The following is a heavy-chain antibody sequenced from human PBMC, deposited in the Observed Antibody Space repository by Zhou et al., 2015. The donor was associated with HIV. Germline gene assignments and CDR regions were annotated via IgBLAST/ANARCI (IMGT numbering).Heavy chain of an antibody. CDR2: IIPILGIA. J-gene: IGHJ4*02. CDR3: ARDPALVEGGKLDGIS. V-gene: IGHV1-69*08. D-gene: IGHD2-2*01. CDR1: GGTFSSYT. Sequence: QVQLVQSGAEVKKPGSSVKVSCKASGGTFSSYTISWVRQAPGQGLEWMGRIIPILGIANYAQKFQGRVTITADKSTSTAYMELSSLRSEDTAVYYCARDPALVEGGKLDGISWGQGTLVTVSS.